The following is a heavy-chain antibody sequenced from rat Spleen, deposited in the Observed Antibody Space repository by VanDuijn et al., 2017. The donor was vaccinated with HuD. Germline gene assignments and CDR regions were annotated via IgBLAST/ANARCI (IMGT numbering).Heavy chain of an antibody. CDR1: GFSFSNSG. J-gene: IGHJ3*01. D-gene: IGHD1-2*01. CDR3: TRGGDSSYIHWFAY. Sequence: EVQLVGSGGGLVQPGRSMKISCAASGFSFSNSGLAWVRQAPKKGVEWVATISYEGGSTYYPDSVKGRFTISRDNAKSTLYLQMNSLRSEDTATYYCTRGGDSSYIHWFAYWGQGTLVTVSS. V-gene: IGHV5-22*01. CDR2: ISYEGGST.